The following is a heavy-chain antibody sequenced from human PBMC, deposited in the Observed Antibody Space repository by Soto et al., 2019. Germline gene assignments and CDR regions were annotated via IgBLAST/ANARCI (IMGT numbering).Heavy chain of an antibody. J-gene: IGHJ3*02. CDR1: GFTFSSFG. D-gene: IGHD5-12*01. V-gene: IGHV3-30*03. Sequence: QVQLVESGGGVVQPGRSLRLSCAASGFTFSSFGMHWVRQAPGRGLEWVAATSYDGSKKYYADSVKGRLTISRDNSKHPLYLEINSLRPEDTAVYYSATPEYSGYGGTDAFEIWGQGTMVTVSS. CDR3: ATPEYSGYGGTDAFEI. CDR2: TSYDGSKK.